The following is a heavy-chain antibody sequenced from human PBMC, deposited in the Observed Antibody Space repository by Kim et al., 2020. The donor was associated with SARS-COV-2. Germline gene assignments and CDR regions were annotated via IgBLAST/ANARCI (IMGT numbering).Heavy chain of an antibody. V-gene: IGHV3-23*01. D-gene: IGHD1-26*01. J-gene: IGHJ4*02. CDR3: AKDRIVGAIYLDY. Sequence: ADSVKGRFTISRDNSKNTLYLQMNSLRAEDTAVYYCAKDRIVGAIYLDYWGQGTLVTVSS.